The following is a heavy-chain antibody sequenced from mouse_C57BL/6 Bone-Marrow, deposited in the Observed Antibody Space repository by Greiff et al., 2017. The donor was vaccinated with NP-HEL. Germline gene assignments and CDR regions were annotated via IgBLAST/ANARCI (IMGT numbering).Heavy chain of an antibody. D-gene: IGHD1-1*01. CDR2: IYPGGGYT. CDR3: ARRAYGGYAMDY. Sequence: QVQLKESGAELVRPGTSVKMSCKASGYTFTNYWIGWAKQRPGHGLEWIGDIYPGGGYTNYNEKFKGKATLTADKSSSTAYMQFSSLTSEDSAIYYWARRAYGGYAMDYWGQGTSVTVSS. V-gene: IGHV1-63*01. J-gene: IGHJ4*01. CDR1: GYTFTNYW.